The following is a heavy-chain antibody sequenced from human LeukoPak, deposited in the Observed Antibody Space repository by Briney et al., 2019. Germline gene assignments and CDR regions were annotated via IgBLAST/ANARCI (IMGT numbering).Heavy chain of an antibody. CDR2: IKQDGSEK. J-gene: IGHJ6*04. Sequence: GGSLRLSCAASGFTFSSYWMSWVRQAPGKGLEWVANIKQDGSEKYYVDSVKGRFTISRDNAKNSLYLQMNSLRAEDTAVYYCARDREWELMPLDVWGKGTTVTVSS. V-gene: IGHV3-7*01. D-gene: IGHD1-26*01. CDR3: ARDREWELMPLDV. CDR1: GFTFSSYW.